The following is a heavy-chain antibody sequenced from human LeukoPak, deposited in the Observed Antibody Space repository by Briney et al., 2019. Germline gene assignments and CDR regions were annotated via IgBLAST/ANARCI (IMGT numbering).Heavy chain of an antibody. V-gene: IGHV3-23*01. D-gene: IGHD2-2*01. Sequence: GGSLRLSCAASGFTFSSYAMSWVRQAPGKGLEWVSAISGSGGSTYYADSVKGRFTISRDNSKNTLYLQMNSLRAEDTAVYYCAKRSAIVVVPAAIDYWGQGTLVTVSS. CDR3: AKRSAIVVVPAAIDY. CDR1: GFTFSSYA. CDR2: ISGSGGST. J-gene: IGHJ4*02.